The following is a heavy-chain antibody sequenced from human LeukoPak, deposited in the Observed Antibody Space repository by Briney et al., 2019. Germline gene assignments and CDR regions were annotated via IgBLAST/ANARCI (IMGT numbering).Heavy chain of an antibody. CDR2: IYSGGST. D-gene: IGHD3-22*01. CDR3: ANPLDYYDRRCYHQGGD. CDR1: GFTVSSNY. Sequence: GGSLRLSCAASGFTVSSNYMSWVRQAPGKGLEWVSVIYSGGSTYYADSVKGRFTISRDNSKNSLYLQMNSLRAEDTAVYYCANPLDYYDRRCYHQGGDWGQGTLVTVSS. V-gene: IGHV3-53*01. J-gene: IGHJ4*02.